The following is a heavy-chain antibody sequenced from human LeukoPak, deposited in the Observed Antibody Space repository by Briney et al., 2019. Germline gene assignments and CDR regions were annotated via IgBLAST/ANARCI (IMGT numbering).Heavy chain of an antibody. Sequence: SETLSLTCTVSGGSISSYYWSWIRQPAGKRLEWIGRIYTSGSTNYNPSLKSRVTMSVDTSKNQFSLKLSSVTAADTAVCYCAREPREMGATDYWGQGTLVTVSS. J-gene: IGHJ4*02. CDR3: AREPREMGATDY. CDR2: IYTSGST. V-gene: IGHV4-4*07. CDR1: GGSISSYY. D-gene: IGHD1-26*01.